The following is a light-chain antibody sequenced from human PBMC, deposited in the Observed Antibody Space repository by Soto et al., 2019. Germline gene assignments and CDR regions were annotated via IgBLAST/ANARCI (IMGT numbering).Light chain of an antibody. CDR2: EVV. CDR1: KNDVGFYDF. J-gene: IGLJ1*01. Sequence: QSVLTQPPSASGSPGQSVTISCTGTKNDVGFYDFVSWYQHHPGKAPRLIIYEVVQRPSGVPDRFSGSKSGNTASLTVSGLQAADEADYFCKSYAGSNTYVFASGTKVIV. V-gene: IGLV2-8*01. CDR3: KSYAGSNTYV.